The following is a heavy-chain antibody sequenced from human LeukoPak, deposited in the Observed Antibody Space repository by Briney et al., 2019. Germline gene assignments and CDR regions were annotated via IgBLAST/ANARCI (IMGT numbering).Heavy chain of an antibody. CDR3: AREAVLLWFGELLNGMDV. CDR1: GGSISSSSYY. CDR2: IYYSGST. Sequence: SETLSLTCTVSGGSISSSSYYWGWIRQPPGKGLVWIGSIYYSGSTYYNPSLKSRVTISVDTSKNQFSLKLSSVTAADTAVYYCAREAVLLWFGELLNGMDVWGQGTTVTVSS. J-gene: IGHJ6*02. V-gene: IGHV4-39*07. D-gene: IGHD3-10*01.